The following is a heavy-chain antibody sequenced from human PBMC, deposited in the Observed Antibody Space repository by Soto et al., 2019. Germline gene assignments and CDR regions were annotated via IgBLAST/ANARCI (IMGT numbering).Heavy chain of an antibody. CDR2: ISANGRNA. CDR3: AGSELVRAYYFDY. V-gene: IGHV3-21*01. D-gene: IGHD6-6*01. CDR1: GFTFSNYA. Sequence: GGSLRLSCAASGFTFSNYAMNWIRQAPGKGLEWLSSISANGRNAYYADSVKGRFTISRDNAKNSLYLQMNSLRAEDTAVYYCAGSELVRAYYFDYWGQGTLVTVSS. J-gene: IGHJ4*02.